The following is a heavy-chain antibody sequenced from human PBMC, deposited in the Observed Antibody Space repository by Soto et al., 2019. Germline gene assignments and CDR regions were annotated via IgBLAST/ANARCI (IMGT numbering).Heavy chain of an antibody. CDR1: GFSFDDYA. Sequence: EVQVVESGGGLVQPGRSLRLSCAASGFSFDDYAMHWVRQAPGKGLEWVSGISWNSGTIGYADSVKGRFTISRDNAKNSLELAMDRLEAEETALYYCAKSTGGTANGMGVWGQGTTVTVSS. CDR3: AKSTGGTANGMGV. J-gene: IGHJ6*02. V-gene: IGHV3-9*01. D-gene: IGHD2-8*02. CDR2: ISWNSGTI.